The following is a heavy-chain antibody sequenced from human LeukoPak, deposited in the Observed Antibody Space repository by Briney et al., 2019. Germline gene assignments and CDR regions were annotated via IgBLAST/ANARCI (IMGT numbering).Heavy chain of an antibody. CDR3: ARSIVVPASVHFDY. D-gene: IGHD2-2*01. V-gene: IGHV2-70*04. CDR2: IDWDEDK. Sequence: SVPTLVNPTQTLTLTCTFSGFSLSTSGMRVSWIRQPPGKALEWLARIDWDEDKFYSTSLKTRLTITKDTSKSQVVLTMTNMDPVDTATYYCARSIVVPASVHFDYWGQGTLVTVSS. J-gene: IGHJ4*02. CDR1: GFSLSTSGMR.